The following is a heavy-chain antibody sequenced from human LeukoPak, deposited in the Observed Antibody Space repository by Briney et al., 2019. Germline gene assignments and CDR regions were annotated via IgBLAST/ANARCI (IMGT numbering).Heavy chain of an antibody. Sequence: ASVKVSCKASGYTFTSYGISWVRQAPGQGLEWMGWISAYNGNTNYAQKLQGRVTMTTDTSTSTAYMELRSLKSDDTAVYYCARVKRGSGSYYWFDPWGQGTLVTVSS. V-gene: IGHV1-18*01. CDR1: GYTFTSYG. J-gene: IGHJ5*02. CDR3: ARVKRGSGSYYWFDP. CDR2: ISAYNGNT. D-gene: IGHD1-26*01.